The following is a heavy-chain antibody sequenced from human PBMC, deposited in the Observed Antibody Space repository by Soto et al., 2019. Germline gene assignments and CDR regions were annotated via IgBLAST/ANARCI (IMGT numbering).Heavy chain of an antibody. J-gene: IGHJ5*02. CDR1: GFTFNNYA. D-gene: IGHD3-22*01. CDR2: ISVSGDST. V-gene: IGHV3-23*01. Sequence: EVQLLESGGGMVQPGGSLRLSCAAAGFTFNNYAMTWVRQAPVKGLEWVSSISVSGDSTYYADSVKGRFTLSRDNSKNTLYLQMNSLRAEDTAVYYCVKRKADSAGYESWGQGTLVTVSS. CDR3: VKRKADSAGYES.